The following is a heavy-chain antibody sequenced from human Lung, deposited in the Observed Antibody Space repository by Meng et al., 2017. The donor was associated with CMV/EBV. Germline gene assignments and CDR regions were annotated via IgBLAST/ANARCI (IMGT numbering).Heavy chain of an antibody. CDR3: AKDEAVHDFYRFDD. Sequence: SCAASGFTFTSYFMSWVRQAPGKGLEWVSAISGSGDITYYADSVKGRFIISRDKSKNTLYLQINSLRAEDTALYYCAKDEAVHDFYRFDDWVQGAMVTVSS. D-gene: IGHD2-21*02. CDR2: ISGSGDIT. J-gene: IGHJ4*02. V-gene: IGHV3-23*01. CDR1: GFTFTSYF.